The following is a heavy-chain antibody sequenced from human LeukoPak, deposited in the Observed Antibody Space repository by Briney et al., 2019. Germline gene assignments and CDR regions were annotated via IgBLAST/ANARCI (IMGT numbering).Heavy chain of an antibody. CDR3: AKGSSDWGPN. CDR1: GFTFSNYG. D-gene: IGHD7-27*01. V-gene: IGHV3-30*02. J-gene: IGHJ4*02. Sequence: GGSLRLSCAASGFTFSNYGMHWVRQAPGKGLEWVAFIRYDGNNKYYADSVKGRFTISRDNTKNTLYLQMNSLRGEDTAVYYCAKGSSDWGPNWGQGTLVTVSS. CDR2: IRYDGNNK.